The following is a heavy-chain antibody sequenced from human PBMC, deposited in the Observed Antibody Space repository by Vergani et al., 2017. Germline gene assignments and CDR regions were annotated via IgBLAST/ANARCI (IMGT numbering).Heavy chain of an antibody. CDR2: LTGGGGST. CDR3: VKGAGSYENFFDS. V-gene: IGHV3-23*01. Sequence: EVQLLESGGSLKQPGGSVRLSCAASGFTFSTYAMHWVRQAPGKGLEWVSALTGGGGSTYYADSFKGRFIISRDNSRDTLYLQMNSLRPEDTATYYCVKGAGSYENFFDSWGPGTLVNLSS. J-gene: IGHJ4*02. CDR1: GFTFSTYA. D-gene: IGHD1-26*01.